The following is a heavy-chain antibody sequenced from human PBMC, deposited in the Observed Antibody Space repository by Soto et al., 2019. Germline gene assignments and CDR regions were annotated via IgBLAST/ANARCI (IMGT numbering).Heavy chain of an antibody. Sequence: GGSLRLSCAASGFTSSSYGMHWVRQAPGKGLEWVAVIWYDGSNKYYADSVKGRFTISRDNSKNTLYLQMNSLRAEDTAVYYCARLYYDFWSGYSDYYAMDVWGQGTTVTVSS. V-gene: IGHV3-33*01. CDR2: IWYDGSNK. CDR3: ARLYYDFWSGYSDYYAMDV. J-gene: IGHJ6*02. CDR1: GFTSSSYG. D-gene: IGHD3-3*01.